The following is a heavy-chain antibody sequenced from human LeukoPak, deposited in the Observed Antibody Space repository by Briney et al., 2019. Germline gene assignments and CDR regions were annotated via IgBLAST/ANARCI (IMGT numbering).Heavy chain of an antibody. CDR1: GGSISSYY. J-gene: IGHJ4*02. V-gene: IGHV4-59*01. D-gene: IGHD1-26*01. CDR2: IYYSGST. Sequence: SETLSLTCTVSGGSISSYYWSWIRQPPGKGLGWIGYIYYSGSTNYNPSLKSRVTISVDTSKNQFSLKLSSVTAADTAVYYCAREMRWELPYFDYWGQGTLVTVSS. CDR3: AREMRWELPYFDY.